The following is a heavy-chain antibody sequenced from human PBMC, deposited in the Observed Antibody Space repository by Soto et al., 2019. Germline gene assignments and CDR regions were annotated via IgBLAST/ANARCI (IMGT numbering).Heavy chain of an antibody. CDR2: ISAGGDRT. CDR1: GFTFSNYP. V-gene: IGHV3-23*01. J-gene: IGHJ4*02. Sequence: EVQVSESGGGLVQPGGSLRLSCATSGFTFSNYPMNWVRQAPGKWLEWVSGISAGGDRTYYADSVKGRFTIFRDNSKNSVTRRMNRLSAEDTAVYCWARRVWGQGTLVTVSS. CDR3: ARRV.